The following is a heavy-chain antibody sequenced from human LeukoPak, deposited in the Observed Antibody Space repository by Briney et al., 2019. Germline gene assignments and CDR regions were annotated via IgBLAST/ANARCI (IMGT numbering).Heavy chain of an antibody. D-gene: IGHD3-10*01. CDR1: GGSISRGSYY. CDR3: ARDRGYLDGFDI. Sequence: PSETLSLTCTVSGGSISRGSYYWSWIRQPPGKGLEWIGYIYYSGSTNYNPSLNSRVTISVDKSKSQLSLKLSSVTAADTAVYYCARDRGYLDGFDIWGQGTMVTVSS. CDR2: IYYSGST. V-gene: IGHV4-61*01. J-gene: IGHJ3*02.